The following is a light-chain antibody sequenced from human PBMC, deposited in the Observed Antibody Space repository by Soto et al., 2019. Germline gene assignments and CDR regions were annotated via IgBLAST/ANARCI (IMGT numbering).Light chain of an antibody. CDR2: ATS. J-gene: IGKJ4*01. CDR1: QSVGNN. Sequence: EIVVTQSPATLSVSPGERATLSCRPSQSVGNNFAWYQQKPGQAPRLLIFATSTRATGVPARFSGSGSGTEFTLTISSLQSEDFAVYYCQQYGDWPLTFGGGAKVEIE. CDR3: QQYGDWPLT. V-gene: IGKV3-15*01.